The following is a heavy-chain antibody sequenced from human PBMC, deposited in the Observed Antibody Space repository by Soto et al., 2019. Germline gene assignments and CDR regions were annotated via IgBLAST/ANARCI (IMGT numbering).Heavy chain of an antibody. J-gene: IGHJ4*02. CDR1: GFTFSSYA. D-gene: IGHD6-13*01. CDR2: IYSGGST. Sequence: GGSLRLSCAASGFTFSSYAMSWVRQAPGKGLEWVSVIYSGGSTYYADSVKGRFTISRDNSKNTLYLQMNSLRAEDTAVYYCARGKAAAGISFDYWGQGTLVTVSS. V-gene: IGHV3-53*01. CDR3: ARGKAAAGISFDY.